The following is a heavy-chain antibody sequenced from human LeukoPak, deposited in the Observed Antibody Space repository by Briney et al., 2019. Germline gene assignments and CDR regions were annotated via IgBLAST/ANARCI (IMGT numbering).Heavy chain of an antibody. J-gene: IGHJ4*02. CDR3: VKGWEQWLVGGHFDY. V-gene: IGHV3-64D*09. CDR1: GFTFSSYA. CDR2: ISSNGGST. D-gene: IGHD6-19*01. Sequence: GGSLRLSCSASGFTFSSYAMHWVRQAPGKGLEYVSAISSNGGSTYYADSVKGRFTISRDNSKNTLYLQMSSLRAEDTAVYYCVKGWEQWLVGGHFDYWGQGTLVTVSS.